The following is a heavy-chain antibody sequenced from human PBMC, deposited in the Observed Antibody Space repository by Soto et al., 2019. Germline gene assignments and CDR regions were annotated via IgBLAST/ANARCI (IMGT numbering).Heavy chain of an antibody. CDR1: GFTFSSYG. J-gene: IGHJ4*02. D-gene: IGHD4-17*01. CDR2: IWYDGSNK. CDR3: ARDRGYGDPFDY. Sequence: QVQLVESGGGVVQPGRSLRLSCAASGFTFSSYGMHWVRQAPGKGLEWVAVIWYDGSNKYYADSVKGRFTISRDNSKNTLYLQMNSLRAEDTAVYYCARDRGYGDPFDYWGQGTLVTVSS. V-gene: IGHV3-33*01.